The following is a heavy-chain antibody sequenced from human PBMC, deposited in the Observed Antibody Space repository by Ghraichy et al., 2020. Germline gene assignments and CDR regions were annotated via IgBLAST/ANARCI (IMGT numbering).Heavy chain of an antibody. CDR3: ARDHLGDCSGGSCYFYLLYYYGMDV. V-gene: IGHV1-46*01. D-gene: IGHD2-15*01. CDR1: GYTFTSYY. CDR2: INPSGGST. J-gene: IGHJ6*02. Sequence: ASVKVSCKASGYTFTSYYMHWVRQAPGQGLEWMGIINPSGGSTSYAQKFQGRVTMTRDTSTSTVYMELSSLRSEDTAVYYCARDHLGDCSGGSCYFYLLYYYGMDVWGQGTTVTVSS.